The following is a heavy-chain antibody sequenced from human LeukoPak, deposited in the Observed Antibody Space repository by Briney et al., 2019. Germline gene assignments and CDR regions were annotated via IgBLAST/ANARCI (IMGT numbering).Heavy chain of an antibody. D-gene: IGHD2-15*01. CDR1: GYTFTSYY. V-gene: IGHV1-46*01. CDR2: INPRDGSI. J-gene: IGHJ4*02. CDR3: ARAIYCSGGSCHWEFDY. Sequence: GASEKVSCKASGYTFTSYYMHWVRQAPGQGLEWMGTINPRDGSISYAQKFQGRVTMTRATSTSTVYMELSSLSSEDTAVYYCARAIYCSGGSCHWEFDYWGQGTLVTVSS.